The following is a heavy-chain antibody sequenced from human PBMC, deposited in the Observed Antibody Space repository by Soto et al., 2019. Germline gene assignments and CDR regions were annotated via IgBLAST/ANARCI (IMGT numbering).Heavy chain of an antibody. D-gene: IGHD3-22*01. Sequence: EVQLVESGGGLVQPGGSLRLSCAASGFTFSSYSMNWVRQAPGKGLEWVSYISSSSSTIYYADCVKGRFTISRDNAKNSLYRQMNSLRAEDTAVYYCASLLEYYDSSGYKYYYYYGMDVWGQGTTVTVSS. CDR2: ISSSSSTI. J-gene: IGHJ6*02. V-gene: IGHV3-48*01. CDR3: ASLLEYYDSSGYKYYYYYGMDV. CDR1: GFTFSSYS.